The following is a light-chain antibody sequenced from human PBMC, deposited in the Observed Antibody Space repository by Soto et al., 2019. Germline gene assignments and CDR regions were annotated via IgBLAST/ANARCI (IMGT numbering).Light chain of an antibody. CDR3: QQRSNWPPIT. CDR1: QSVSSY. CDR2: DAS. Sequence: EAELTASPATLSLSPASGVTRSSRSSQSVSSYLAWYQQKPGQAPRLLIYDASNRATGSPARFSGSGSGTDFTLTISSLEPEDFSVDYCQQRSNWPPITFGQGTRLEIK. J-gene: IGKJ5*01. V-gene: IGKV3-11*01.